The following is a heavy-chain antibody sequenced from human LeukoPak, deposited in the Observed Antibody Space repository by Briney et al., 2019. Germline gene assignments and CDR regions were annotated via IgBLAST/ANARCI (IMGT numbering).Heavy chain of an antibody. CDR1: GLTVSDNY. CDR3: ARDAGYDSSGYQY. Sequence: GGSLRLSCAASGLTVSDNYMTWVRQAPGKGLEWVSVIYTDGNTYYADSVKGRFIISRDNSKNMVFLQMNNLRADDTAVCYCARDAGYDSSGYQYWGQGTLVTVSS. D-gene: IGHD3-22*01. V-gene: IGHV3-66*01. CDR2: IYTDGNT. J-gene: IGHJ4*02.